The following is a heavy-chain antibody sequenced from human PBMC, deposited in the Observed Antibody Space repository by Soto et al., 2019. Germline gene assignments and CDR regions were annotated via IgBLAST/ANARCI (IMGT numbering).Heavy chain of an antibody. Sequence: SETLSLTCSVSGVSLTSYYWSWIRQTPGKTLEWIGCIFYNGTTNYSPSLKSRVTISLDMSKNQFSLKLKSVSAEDTALYYCARGKGTHRYWGPGXLVTAPQ. D-gene: IGHD3-10*01. CDR3: ARGKGTHRY. CDR1: GVSLTSYY. J-gene: IGHJ4*02. CDR2: IFYNGTT. V-gene: IGHV4-59*01.